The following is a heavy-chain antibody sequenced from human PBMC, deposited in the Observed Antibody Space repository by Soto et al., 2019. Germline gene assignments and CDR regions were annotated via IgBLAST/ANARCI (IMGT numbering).Heavy chain of an antibody. CDR2: ISAYNGNT. D-gene: IGHD3-10*01. V-gene: IGHV1-18*04. Sequence: QVQLVQSGTEVKKPGASVKVSCKAPGYTFTSYGFTWVRQAPGQGLEWMGWISAYNGNTTYAQKLQGRVTMTTATATSTAYMELRSVRSDDTAVYYCARDPLMFRITMDLGAFDIWGQGTMVTVSS. J-gene: IGHJ3*02. CDR1: GYTFTSYG. CDR3: ARDPLMFRITMDLGAFDI.